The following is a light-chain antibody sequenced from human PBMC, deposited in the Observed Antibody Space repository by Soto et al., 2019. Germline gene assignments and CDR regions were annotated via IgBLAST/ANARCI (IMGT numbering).Light chain of an antibody. Sequence: EKVMTQSPATLSVSPGERATLSCRASQSVSSNLAWYQQKPGQAPSLLIYGASTRATGIPARFSGSGSGTEFTLTISSLQSEDFALYYCQQYNNWPWTFGQGTRLEIK. CDR3: QQYNNWPWT. V-gene: IGKV3-15*01. J-gene: IGKJ5*01. CDR1: QSVSSN. CDR2: GAS.